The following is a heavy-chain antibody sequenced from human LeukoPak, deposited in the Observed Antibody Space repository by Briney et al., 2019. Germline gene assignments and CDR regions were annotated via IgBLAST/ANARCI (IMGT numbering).Heavy chain of an antibody. J-gene: IGHJ4*02. D-gene: IGHD6-19*01. CDR2: IYISGST. CDR3: ARAGSGWHNDY. CDR1: GGSISSYY. Sequence: SETLSLTCTVSGGSISSYYWSWIRQPARQGLEWIGRIYISGSTNYNPSLTSRVTMSVDTSKNQFSLKLSSVTAADTAEYYCARAGSGWHNDYWGQGTLVTVSS. V-gene: IGHV4-4*07.